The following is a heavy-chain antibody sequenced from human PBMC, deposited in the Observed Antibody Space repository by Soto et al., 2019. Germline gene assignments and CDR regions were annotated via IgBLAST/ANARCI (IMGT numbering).Heavy chain of an antibody. CDR2: IYYSGYT. D-gene: IGHD3-3*02. CDR1: GGSISSSSYY. V-gene: IGHV4-39*01. J-gene: IGHJ5*02. CDR3: ASPKIAFYNWFDP. Sequence: ASETLSLSCTVSGGSISSSSYYWGWIRQPPGKGLEWIGSIYYSGYTYYNPSLKSRVTISVDTSKNQFSLKLSSVTAADTAVYYCASPKIAFYNWFDPWGQGTLVTVSS.